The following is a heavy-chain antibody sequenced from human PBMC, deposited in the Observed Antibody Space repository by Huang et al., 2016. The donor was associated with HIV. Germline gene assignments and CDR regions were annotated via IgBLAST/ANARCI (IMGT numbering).Heavy chain of an antibody. CDR2: INSDGSST. CDR3: ARDPRIQSWLNFFDY. D-gene: IGHD3-22*01. CDR1: GFSISSYW. J-gene: IGHJ4*02. Sequence: GLVQPGGSLRLSCAASGFSISSYWMHWVRQAPGKGLVWVSRINSDGSSTSYADSVNGRVTISRDNAKNTLYLQMNSLRAEDTAVYYCARDPRIQSWLNFFDYWGQGTLVSVSS. V-gene: IGHV3-74*01.